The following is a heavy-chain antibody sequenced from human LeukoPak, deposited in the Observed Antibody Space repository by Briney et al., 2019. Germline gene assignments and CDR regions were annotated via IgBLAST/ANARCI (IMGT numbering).Heavy chain of an antibody. J-gene: IGHJ6*02. CDR2: IYSSGST. CDR1: AGSISSAGYY. Sequence: SETLSLTCTVSAGSISSAGYYWSWIRQPAGKGLEWIGRIYSSGSTNYNPSLKSRVTISVDTSKNQFSLKLSSVTAADTAVYYCARESRHLRTNYYYGMDVWGQGTTVTVSS. V-gene: IGHV4-61*02. D-gene: IGHD1-14*01. CDR3: ARESRHLRTNYYYGMDV.